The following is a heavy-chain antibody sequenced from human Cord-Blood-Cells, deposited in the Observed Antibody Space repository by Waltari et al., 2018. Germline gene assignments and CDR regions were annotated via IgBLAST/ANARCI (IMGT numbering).Heavy chain of an antibody. Sequence: GLVKPSQTLSLTCAVSGGSISSGGYSWSWIRQPPGKGLEWIGYIYHSGSTYYNPSLKSRVTISVDRSKNQFSLKLSSVTAADTAMYYCAIADYDYIGGSYRYTPYFDYWGQGTLVTVSS. V-gene: IGHV4-30-2*01. CDR2: IYHSGST. D-gene: IGHD3-16*02. CDR1: GGSISSGGYS. J-gene: IGHJ4*02. CDR3: AIADYDYIGGSYRYTPYFDY.